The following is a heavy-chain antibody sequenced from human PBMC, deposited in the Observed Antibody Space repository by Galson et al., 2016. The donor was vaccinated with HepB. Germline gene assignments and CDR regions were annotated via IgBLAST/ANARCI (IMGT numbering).Heavy chain of an antibody. CDR3: ARGPFLYSSIWYYFDY. J-gene: IGHJ4*02. Sequence: SLRLSCAASGFTFDDHGLSWVRQVPGKGLEWVSGINWNGGSTGYADSVKGRFTISRDNAKNSLYLQMNSLRAEDTALYHCARGPFLYSSIWYYFDYWGQGTLVTVSS. CDR1: GFTFDDHG. CDR2: INWNGGST. V-gene: IGHV3-20*01. D-gene: IGHD6-13*01.